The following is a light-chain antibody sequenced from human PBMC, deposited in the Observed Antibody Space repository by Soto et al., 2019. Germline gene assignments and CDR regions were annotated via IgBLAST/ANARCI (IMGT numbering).Light chain of an antibody. Sequence: DIKMTQSPSSLSESIGDRVTIPCRASQGISNDLAWYQQKPGKVPYLMIYAASTSHSGVPSRFRGSGSGTDFTLTISSLQPEDVATYYCQNYNSAPRTFGQGTKVDIK. J-gene: IGKJ1*01. CDR1: QGISND. CDR3: QNYNSAPRT. CDR2: AAS. V-gene: IGKV1-27*01.